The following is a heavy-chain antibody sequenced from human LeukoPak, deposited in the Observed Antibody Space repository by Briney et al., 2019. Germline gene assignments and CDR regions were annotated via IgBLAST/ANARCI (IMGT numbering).Heavy chain of an antibody. CDR2: IYTSGST. CDR3: ATISRPNSPFGY. Sequence: PSETLSLTCTVSGGSISSGSYYWSWIRQPAGKGLEWIGRIYTSGSTNYNPSLKSRVTISVDTSKNQFSLKLSSVTAADTAVYYCATISRPNSPFGYWGQGTLVTVSS. D-gene: IGHD4-23*01. CDR1: GGSISSGSYY. J-gene: IGHJ4*02. V-gene: IGHV4-61*02.